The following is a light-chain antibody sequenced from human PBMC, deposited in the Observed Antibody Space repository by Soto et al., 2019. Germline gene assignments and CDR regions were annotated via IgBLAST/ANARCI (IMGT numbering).Light chain of an antibody. CDR1: QGISNY. Sequence: DIQMTQSPSSLSASVGDRVTITCRASQGISNYLAWYQQKPGKVPRLLIYAASTLQSGVPPRFSGSGSGTDFTLTISSLQPEDVATYYCQTYNSAPGFTFGPGTNVDFK. CDR2: AAS. V-gene: IGKV1-27*01. CDR3: QTYNSAPGFT. J-gene: IGKJ3*01.